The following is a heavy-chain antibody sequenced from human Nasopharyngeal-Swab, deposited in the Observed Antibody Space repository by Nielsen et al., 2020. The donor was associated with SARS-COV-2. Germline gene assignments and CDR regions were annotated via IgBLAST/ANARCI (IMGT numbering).Heavy chain of an antibody. CDR1: GFTFSSYA. CDR3: ARDQLGDTAMVTLDY. J-gene: IGHJ4*02. CDR2: ISYDGSNK. D-gene: IGHD5-18*01. Sequence: GESLKISCAASGFTFSSYAMHWVRQAPGKGLEWGAVISYDGSNKYYADSVKGRFTISRDNSKNTLYLQMNSLRAEDTAVYYCARDQLGDTAMVTLDYWGQGTLVTVSS. V-gene: IGHV3-30*04.